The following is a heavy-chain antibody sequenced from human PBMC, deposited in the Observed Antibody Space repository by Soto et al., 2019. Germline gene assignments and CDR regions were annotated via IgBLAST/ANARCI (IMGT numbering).Heavy chain of an antibody. Sequence: VGSLRLSCAASGFTFSSYEMNWVRQAPGKGLEWVSYISSSGSTIYYADSVKGRFTISRDNAKNSLYLQMNSLRAEDTAVYYCAREYDYVWGSYRYTPRASFDYWGQGTLVTVSS. J-gene: IGHJ4*02. CDR1: GFTFSSYE. CDR3: AREYDYVWGSYRYTPRASFDY. V-gene: IGHV3-48*03. CDR2: ISSSGSTI. D-gene: IGHD3-16*02.